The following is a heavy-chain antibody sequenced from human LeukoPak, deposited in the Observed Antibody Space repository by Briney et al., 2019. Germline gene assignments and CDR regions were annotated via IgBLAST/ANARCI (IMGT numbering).Heavy chain of an antibody. D-gene: IGHD6-19*01. CDR3: ARRTAVAGPIDY. CDR2: IYPGDSDT. CDR1: GYSFTGHW. Sequence: GESLKISCKGSGYSFTGHWIGWVRQMPGKGLEWMGIIYPGDSDTRYSPSFQGQVTISVDKSISTAYLQWSSLKASDTATYFCARRTAVAGPIDYWGQGTLVTVSS. J-gene: IGHJ4*02. V-gene: IGHV5-51*01.